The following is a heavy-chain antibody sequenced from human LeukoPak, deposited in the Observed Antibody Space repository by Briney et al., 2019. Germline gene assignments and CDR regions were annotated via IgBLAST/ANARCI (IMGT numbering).Heavy chain of an antibody. CDR2: IHHSGTT. Sequence: SETLSLTCAVYGGSFSGYYWSWIRQPPGKGLECIGEIHHSGTTNYNPSLESRVTISVDKSKNEFSLKLNSVTAADTAVYYCARAFLVGYSPEEYFFDYWGQGTLVTVSS. J-gene: IGHJ4*02. CDR3: ARAFLVGYSPEEYFFDY. CDR1: GGSFSGYY. D-gene: IGHD2-15*01. V-gene: IGHV4-34*01.